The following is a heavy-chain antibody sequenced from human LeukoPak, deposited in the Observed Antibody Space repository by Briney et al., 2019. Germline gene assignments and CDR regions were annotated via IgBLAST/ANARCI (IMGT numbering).Heavy chain of an antibody. CDR2: INTDGWIT. J-gene: IGHJ4*02. D-gene: IGHD1-26*01. Sequence: GGSLRLSCVASGFSFRNFAIHWVRQAPGKGLEYVSVINTDGWITYYADSVKGRFTISRDNSKNPVYLQMGSLRGEDMAVYYCTRDGGSYCDFDYWGQGALVTVSS. CDR3: TRDGGSYCDFDY. CDR1: GFSFRNFA. V-gene: IGHV3-64*02.